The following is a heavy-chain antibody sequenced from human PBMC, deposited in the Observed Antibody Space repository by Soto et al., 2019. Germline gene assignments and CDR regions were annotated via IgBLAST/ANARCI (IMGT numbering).Heavy chain of an antibody. D-gene: IGHD7-27*01. V-gene: IGHV1-69*13. CDR1: GGTFSTSA. CDR2: IIPVFGTP. Sequence: QVQLVQSGAEVRKPGSSVKVSCVASGGTFSTSAMNWVRQAPGQGLEWVGGIIPVFGTPTYAQSLQGRVTIPGDVSTPPAYRELRGLRPEATAVYYRATQLTGDLDCWGQGPVVIVSA. J-gene: IGHJ4*02. CDR3: ATQLTGDLDC.